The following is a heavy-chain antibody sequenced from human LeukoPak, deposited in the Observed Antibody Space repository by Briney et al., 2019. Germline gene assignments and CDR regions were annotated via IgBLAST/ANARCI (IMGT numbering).Heavy chain of an antibody. Sequence: GGSLRLSCTASGFTFGDYAMSWVRQAPGKGLEWVANIKQDGSEKYYVDSVKGRFTISRDNAKNSLYLQMNSLRAEDTAVYYCAREGSGWSRHFDYWGQGTLVTVSS. CDR1: GFTFGDYA. J-gene: IGHJ4*02. CDR2: IKQDGSEK. CDR3: AREGSGWSRHFDY. V-gene: IGHV3-7*01. D-gene: IGHD6-19*01.